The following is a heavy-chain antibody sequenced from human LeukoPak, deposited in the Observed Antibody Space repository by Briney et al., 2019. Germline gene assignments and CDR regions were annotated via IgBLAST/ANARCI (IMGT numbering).Heavy chain of an antibody. V-gene: IGHV1-69*13. CDR3: ARLRGYYDSSGYIDY. J-gene: IGHJ4*02. Sequence: SVKVSCKASGGTFSSYAISWVRQAPGQGLEWMGGIIPIFGTANYAQKFQGRVTITADEPTSTAYMELSSLRSEDTAVYYCARLRGYYDSSGYIDYWGQGTLVTVSS. CDR1: GGTFSSYA. CDR2: IIPIFGTA. D-gene: IGHD3-22*01.